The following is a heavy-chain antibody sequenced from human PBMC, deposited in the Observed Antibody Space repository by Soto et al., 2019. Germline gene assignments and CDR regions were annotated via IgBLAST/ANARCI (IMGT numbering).Heavy chain of an antibody. CDR3: ARGTASGSSRRPIDGMDV. D-gene: IGHD6-13*01. J-gene: IGHJ6*02. CDR1: GGSISSGGYY. CDR2: IYYSGST. Sequence: KTSETLSLTCTVSGGSISSGGYYWSWIRQHPGKGLEWIGYIYYSGSTYYNPSLKSRVTISVDTSKNQFSLKLSSVTAADTAVYYCARGTASGSSRRPIDGMDVWGQGTTVTVSS. V-gene: IGHV4-31*03.